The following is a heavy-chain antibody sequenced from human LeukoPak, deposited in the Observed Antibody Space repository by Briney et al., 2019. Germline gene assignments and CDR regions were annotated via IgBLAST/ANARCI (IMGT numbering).Heavy chain of an antibody. CDR3: ARLVPYCSSTSCCPYANWFDP. CDR2: IYYSGST. D-gene: IGHD2-2*01. CDR1: GGSISSYY. J-gene: IGHJ5*02. Sequence: SETLSLTCTVSGGSISSYYWSWIRQPPGKGLEWIGYIYYSGSTNYNPSLKSRVTISVDTSKNQFSLKLSSVTAADTAVYYCARLVPYCSSTSCCPYANWFDPWGQGTLVTVSS. V-gene: IGHV4-59*08.